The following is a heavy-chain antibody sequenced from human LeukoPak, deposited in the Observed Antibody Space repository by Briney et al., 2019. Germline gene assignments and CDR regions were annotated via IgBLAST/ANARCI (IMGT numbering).Heavy chain of an antibody. V-gene: IGHV3-23*01. Sequence: GGSLRLSCAASGFTFSSYAMSWVRQAPGKGLEWVSAISGSGGSTYYADSVKGRFTISRDNSKNTLYLQMNSLRAEDTAVYYCAREVDCSSTSCYWGMDVWGKGTTVTVSS. CDR3: AREVDCSSTSCYWGMDV. CDR1: GFTFSSYA. D-gene: IGHD2-2*01. CDR2: ISGSGGST. J-gene: IGHJ6*04.